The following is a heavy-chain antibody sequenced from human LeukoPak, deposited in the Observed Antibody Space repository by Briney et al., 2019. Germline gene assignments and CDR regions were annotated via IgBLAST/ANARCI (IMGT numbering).Heavy chain of an antibody. D-gene: IGHD3-10*01. CDR2: IWYDGSKK. CDR1: GFSISSYG. V-gene: IGHV3-33*01. Sequence: SGGSLRLSCVVSGFSISSYGMHWVRQSPGKGLEWVAVIWYDGSKKYHADSVRSRFTISRDVSKSTLYLEMSSLRAEDTAVYYCARDECSTTYCYGYWGQGTLVTVSP. J-gene: IGHJ4*02. CDR3: ARDECSTTYCYGY.